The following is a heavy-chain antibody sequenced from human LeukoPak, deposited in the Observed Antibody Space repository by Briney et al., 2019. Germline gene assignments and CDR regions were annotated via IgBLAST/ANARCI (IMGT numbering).Heavy chain of an antibody. V-gene: IGHV4-34*01. CDR2: INHSGST. J-gene: IGHJ4*02. D-gene: IGHD4-17*01. Sequence: SETLSLTSAAYGGSFSGYYWSWIRQPPGKGLEWIGEINHSGSTNYNPSLKSRVTISVDTSKNQFSLKLSSVTAADTAVYYCARALGTVTFDYWGQGTLVTVSS. CDR3: ARALGTVTFDY. CDR1: GGSFSGYY.